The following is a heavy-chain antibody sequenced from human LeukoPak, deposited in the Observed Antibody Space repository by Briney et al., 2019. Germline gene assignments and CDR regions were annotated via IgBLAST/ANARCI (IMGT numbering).Heavy chain of an antibody. CDR3: ARMLRSTLFDY. CDR1: GFTFSSYS. V-gene: IGHV3-21*01. J-gene: IGHJ4*02. CDR2: ISSSSSYI. D-gene: IGHD1-1*01. Sequence: GGSLRLSCAASGFTFSSYSMNWVRQAPGKGLEWVSSISSSSSYIYYADSVKGRFTISRDNAKNLLYLQMNSLRAEDTAVYYCARMLRSTLFDYWGQGTLVTVSS.